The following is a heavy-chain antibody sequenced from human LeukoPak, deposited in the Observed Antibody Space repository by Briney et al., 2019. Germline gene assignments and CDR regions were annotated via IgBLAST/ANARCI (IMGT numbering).Heavy chain of an antibody. J-gene: IGHJ4*02. CDR3: ARDRGTWDDDGFDY. V-gene: IGHV4-61*02. Sequence: SETLSLTCTVSGGSISSGSYYWSWIRQPAGKGLEWIGRIYISGSTNYNPSLKSRVTMSVDTSKNQFSLKLSSVTAADTAVYYCARDRGTWDDDGFDYWGQGTLVTVSS. CDR2: IYISGST. CDR1: GGSISSGSYY. D-gene: IGHD1-1*01.